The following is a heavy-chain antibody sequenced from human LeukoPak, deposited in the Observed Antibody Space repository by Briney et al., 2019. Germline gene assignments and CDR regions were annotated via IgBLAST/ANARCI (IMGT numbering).Heavy chain of an antibody. CDR2: IYSGGST. V-gene: IGHV3-53*01. D-gene: IGHD1-7*01. J-gene: IGHJ6*02. CDR1: GLTVSSNY. CDR3: ARDGTTSPYYYGMDV. Sequence: GGSLRLSCAASGLTVSSNYMSWVRQAPGKGLEWVSVIYSGGSTYYADSVKGRFTISRDNSKNTLYLQMNSLRAEDTAVYYCARDGTTSPYYYGMDVWGQGTTVTVSS.